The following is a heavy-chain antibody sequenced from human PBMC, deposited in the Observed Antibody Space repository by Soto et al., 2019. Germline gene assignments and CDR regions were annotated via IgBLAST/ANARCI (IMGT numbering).Heavy chain of an antibody. D-gene: IGHD6-19*01. Sequence: PGGSLRLSCAASGFTFSSYSMNWVRQAPGKGLEWVSYISSSSSTIYYADSVKGRFTISRDNAKNSLYLQMNSLRDEDTSLYYCARDHSSGWYRAAAFDIWGQGTMVTVSS. V-gene: IGHV3-48*02. J-gene: IGHJ3*02. CDR2: ISSSSSTI. CDR3: ARDHSSGWYRAAAFDI. CDR1: GFTFSSYS.